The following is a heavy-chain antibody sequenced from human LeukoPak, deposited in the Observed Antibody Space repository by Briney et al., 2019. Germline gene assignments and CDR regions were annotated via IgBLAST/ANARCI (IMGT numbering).Heavy chain of an antibody. CDR3: ARGGGRHVEY. Sequence: PGGSLRLSCAASGFTFSSYWMSWVRQAPGKGLEWVANIKEDGSEKNYVDSVKGRFTISRDNAKNSLYLQMNSLRAEDTAVYYCARGGGRHVEYWGQGNLVTVFS. J-gene: IGHJ4*02. CDR1: GFTFSSYW. V-gene: IGHV3-7*05. CDR2: IKEDGSEK. D-gene: IGHD2/OR15-2a*01.